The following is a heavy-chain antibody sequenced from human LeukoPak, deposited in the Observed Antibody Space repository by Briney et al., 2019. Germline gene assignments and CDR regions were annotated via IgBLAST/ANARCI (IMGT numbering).Heavy chain of an antibody. J-gene: IGHJ4*02. CDR1: GGTFSSYT. D-gene: IGHD6-19*01. CDR3: ARAVAGTGYFDY. V-gene: IGHV1-69*02. CDR2: IIPILGIA. Sequence: GASVKVSCKASGGTFSSYTISWVRQAPGQGLEWMGRIIPILGIANYAQKFQGRVTITADKSTSTADMELSSLRSEDTAVYYCARAVAGTGYFDYWGQGTLVTVSS.